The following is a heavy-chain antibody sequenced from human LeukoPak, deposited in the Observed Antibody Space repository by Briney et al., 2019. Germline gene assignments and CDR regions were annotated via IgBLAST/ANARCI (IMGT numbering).Heavy chain of an antibody. V-gene: IGHV3-21*01. CDR3: ARGGDYDRINDAFDI. CDR2: ISSSSSYI. J-gene: IGHJ3*02. D-gene: IGHD3-22*01. CDR1: GFTFSSYS. Sequence: GGSLRLSCAASGFTFSSYSMNWVRQAPGKGLEWVSSISSSSSYIYYADSVKGRFTISRDNAKNSLYLQMNSLRAEDTAVYYCARGGDYDRINDAFDIWGQGTMVTVSS.